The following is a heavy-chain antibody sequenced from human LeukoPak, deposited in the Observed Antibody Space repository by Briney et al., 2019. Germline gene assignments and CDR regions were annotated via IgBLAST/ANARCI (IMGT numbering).Heavy chain of an antibody. CDR3: ARSEGCSSTSCYNYSGMDV. CDR1: GYTFTSYD. J-gene: IGHJ6*02. Sequence: ASVKVSCKASGYTFTSYDINWVRQATGQGLEWMGWMNPNSGNTGYAQKFQGRVTMTRNTSISTAYMELSSLRSEDTAVNYCARSEGCSSTSCYNYSGMDVWGQGTTVTVSS. D-gene: IGHD2-2*02. V-gene: IGHV1-8*01. CDR2: MNPNSGNT.